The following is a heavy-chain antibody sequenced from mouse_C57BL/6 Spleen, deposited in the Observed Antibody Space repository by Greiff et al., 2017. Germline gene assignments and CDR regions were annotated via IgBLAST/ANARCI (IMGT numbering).Heavy chain of an antibody. CDR2: IYPSSGNT. Sequence: QVQLQQSGAELARPGASVKLSCKASGYTFTSYGLSWVKQRTGQGLEWIGEIYPSSGNTDYNEKFKGKATLTADKSSSTAYMELRSLTSEDAAVYFCARADYDRFDYWGQGTTLTVSS. CDR3: ARADYDRFDY. J-gene: IGHJ2*01. CDR1: GYTFTSYG. D-gene: IGHD2-4*01. V-gene: IGHV1-81*01.